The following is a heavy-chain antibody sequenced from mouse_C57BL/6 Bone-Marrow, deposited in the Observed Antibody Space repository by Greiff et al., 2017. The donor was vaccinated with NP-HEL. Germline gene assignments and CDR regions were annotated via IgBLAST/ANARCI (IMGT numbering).Heavy chain of an antibody. Sequence: VQLQQPGAELVKPGASVKLSCKASGYTFTSYWMHWVKQRPGQGLEWIGEIDPSDGYTNYNQKFKGKATLTVDTSSSTAYMQLSSLTSEDSAVYYCGRRITRVVDGYFEGWGTGTTVTVSS. D-gene: IGHD1-1*01. CDR3: GRRITRVVDGYFEG. V-gene: IGHV1-50*01. J-gene: IGHJ1*03. CDR1: GYTFTSYW. CDR2: IDPSDGYT.